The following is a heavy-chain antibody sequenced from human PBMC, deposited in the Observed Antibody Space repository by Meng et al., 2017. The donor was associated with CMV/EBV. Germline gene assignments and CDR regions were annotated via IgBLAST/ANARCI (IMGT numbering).Heavy chain of an antibody. Sequence: SETLSLTCAVYGGSFSGYYWSWIRQPPGKGLEWIGEINHSGSTNYNPSLKSRVTISVDTSKNQFSLKLSSVTAADTAVYYCARGGLGRWLSYWGQGTLVTVSS. J-gene: IGHJ4*02. V-gene: IGHV4-34*01. CDR3: ARGGLGRWLSY. CDR2: INHSGST. CDR1: GGSFSGYY. D-gene: IGHD5-24*01.